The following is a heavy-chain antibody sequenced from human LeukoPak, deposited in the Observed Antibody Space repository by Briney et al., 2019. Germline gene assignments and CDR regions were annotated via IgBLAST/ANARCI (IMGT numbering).Heavy chain of an antibody. Sequence: SETLSLTCTVSGGSISIYYWSWIRQPPGKGLEWIGYTYNSGSTNYNPSLKSRVTISVDTSKNQFSLKLTSVTAADTAVYYCARPGIAAAGEGLDYWGQGTLVTVSS. V-gene: IGHV4-59*08. CDR1: GGSISIYY. CDR2: TYNSGST. J-gene: IGHJ4*02. D-gene: IGHD6-13*01. CDR3: ARPGIAAAGEGLDY.